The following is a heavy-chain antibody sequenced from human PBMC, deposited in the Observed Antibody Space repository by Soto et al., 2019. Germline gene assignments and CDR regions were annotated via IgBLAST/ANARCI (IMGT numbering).Heavy chain of an antibody. Sequence: GGSLRLSCAASGFTFSSYSMNWVRQAPGKGLEWVSYISSSSSTIYYADSVKGRFTISRDNAKNSLYLQMNSLRAEDTAVYYCARDWTPPREYSSSWYDYWGQGTLVTVSS. CDR2: ISSSSSTI. V-gene: IGHV3-48*01. J-gene: IGHJ4*02. D-gene: IGHD6-13*01. CDR3: ARDWTPPREYSSSWYDY. CDR1: GFTFSSYS.